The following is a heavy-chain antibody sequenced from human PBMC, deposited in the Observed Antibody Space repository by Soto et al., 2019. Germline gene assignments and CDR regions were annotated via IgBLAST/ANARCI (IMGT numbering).Heavy chain of an antibody. CDR1: GFSLSTSGVG. J-gene: IGHJ4*02. D-gene: IGHD3-9*01. CDR3: AHSIRYLATFDY. Sequence: QITLKASGPTLVKPTQTLTLTCTFSGFSLSTSGVGVGWIRQPPGKALEWLALIYWDDDKRYSPSLKSRLTLTKDTSKNQVVLTMTNVDPVDTATYYCAHSIRYLATFDYWGQGTVVTVSS. V-gene: IGHV2-5*02. CDR2: IYWDDDK.